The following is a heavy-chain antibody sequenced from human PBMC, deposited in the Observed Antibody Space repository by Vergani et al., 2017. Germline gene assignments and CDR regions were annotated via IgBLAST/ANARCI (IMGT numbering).Heavy chain of an antibody. CDR2: IYYSGST. CDR1: GGPISSYY. Sequence: QVELPESGPGLVKPSETLSLTCIVSGGPISSYYRSWIPQPSGKGLEWFGYIYYSGSTNYNPSLKSRVTISVDTSKNQFSLNLSSVTAADTAVYYCARDNYDILTGYYTDYYYYYMDVWGKGTTVTVSS. V-gene: IGHV4-59*01. CDR3: ARDNYDILTGYYTDYYYYYMDV. D-gene: IGHD3-9*01. J-gene: IGHJ6*03.